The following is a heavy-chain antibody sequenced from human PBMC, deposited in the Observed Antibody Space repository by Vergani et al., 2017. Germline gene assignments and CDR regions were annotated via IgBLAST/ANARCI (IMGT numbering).Heavy chain of an antibody. CDR1: GGSISSGDYY. D-gene: IGHD1-14*01. CDR2: IYHTGSP. Sequence: QVQLQESGPGLVKPSQTLSLTCTVSGGSISSGDYYWSWIRQSPGKGLEWIGYIYHTGSPYYNPSLKGRFTISVDTSKNQFYLKVASVTAADTAVYYCARDVGLSTIDYWGQGALVTVSS. V-gene: IGHV4-30-4*01. J-gene: IGHJ4*02. CDR3: ARDVGLSTIDY.